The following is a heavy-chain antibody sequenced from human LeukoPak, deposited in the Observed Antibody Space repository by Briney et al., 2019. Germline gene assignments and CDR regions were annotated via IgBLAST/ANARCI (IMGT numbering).Heavy chain of an antibody. V-gene: IGHV1-2*06. J-gene: IGHJ4*02. CDR2: INPNSGGT. Sequence: ASVKVSCMASGYTFTGYYIHWVRQAPGQGLEWMGRINPNSGGTNYAQKFQGRVTMTRDTFISTAYMELSRLRSDDTAVYYCARDPGATTNSFDYWGQGTLVTVSS. CDR3: ARDPGATTNSFDY. D-gene: IGHD1-1*01. CDR1: GYTFTGYY.